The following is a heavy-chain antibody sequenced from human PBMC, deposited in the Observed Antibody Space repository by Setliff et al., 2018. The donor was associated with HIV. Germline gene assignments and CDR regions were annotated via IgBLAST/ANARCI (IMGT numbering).Heavy chain of an antibody. CDR3: ARSKGHLYYDDDTGYVLRAFDI. CDR2: INAGDDNT. Sequence: ASVKVSCKAFGYTFSTNAIHWVRQAPGQRLEWMGYINAGDDNTRYSEKFQGRVTITRDTSANTAYMELSSLRSEDTAVYYCARSKGHLYYDDDTGYVLRAFDIWGQGTMGTVSS. D-gene: IGHD3-22*01. J-gene: IGHJ3*02. CDR1: GYTFSTNA. V-gene: IGHV1-3*01.